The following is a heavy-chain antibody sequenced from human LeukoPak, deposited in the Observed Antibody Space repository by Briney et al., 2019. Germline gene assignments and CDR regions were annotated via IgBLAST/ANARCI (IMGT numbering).Heavy chain of an antibody. Sequence: ASVKVPCKVSGYTLTELSMHWVRQAPGKGLEWMGGFDPEDGETIYAQKFQGRVTMTEDTSTDTAYMELSSLRSEDTAVYYCATDPRYSGSSGAFDIWGQGTMVTVSS. CDR3: ATDPRYSGSSGAFDI. V-gene: IGHV1-24*01. CDR1: GYTLTELS. J-gene: IGHJ3*02. CDR2: FDPEDGET. D-gene: IGHD1-26*01.